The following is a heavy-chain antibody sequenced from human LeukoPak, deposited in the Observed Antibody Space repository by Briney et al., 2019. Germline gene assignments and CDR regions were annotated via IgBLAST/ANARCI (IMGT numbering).Heavy chain of an antibody. D-gene: IGHD6-13*01. J-gene: IGHJ6*03. V-gene: IGHV3-23*01. CDR2: ISGSGGST. Sequence: GGSLRLSCAASGFTFSSYAMSWVRQAPGKGLEWVSAISGSGGSTYYAGSVKGRFTISRDNSKNTLYLQMNSLRAEDTAVYYCAKQGSSWSYYYYYYMDVWGKGTTVTVSS. CDR1: GFTFSSYA. CDR3: AKQGSSWSYYYYYYMDV.